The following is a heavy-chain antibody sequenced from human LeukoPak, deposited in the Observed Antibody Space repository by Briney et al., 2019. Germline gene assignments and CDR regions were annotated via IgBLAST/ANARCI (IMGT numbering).Heavy chain of an antibody. CDR1: GFTFDDYA. J-gene: IGHJ3*02. Sequence: GGSLRLSCAASGFTFDDYAMSWVRQAPGKGLEWVSDINWNGGSTGYADSVKGRFTISRDNAKNSLYLQMNSLRAEDTALYYCARDVAIWFGEYYDIWGQGTMVTVSS. D-gene: IGHD3-10*01. CDR2: INWNGGST. V-gene: IGHV3-20*04. CDR3: ARDVAIWFGEYYDI.